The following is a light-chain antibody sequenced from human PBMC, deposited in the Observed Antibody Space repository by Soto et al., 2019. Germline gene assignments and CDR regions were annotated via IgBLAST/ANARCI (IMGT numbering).Light chain of an antibody. CDR3: QQYNNWPRT. CDR1: QSVSRN. CDR2: GAA. V-gene: IGKV3-15*01. Sequence: EIAMTQSPGTLSVSPGERATLSCRASQSVSRNLAWYQQKPGQAPRLLIYGAATRATGIPARFSGSRSGTEFTLTISRLQSEDFAVYYCQQYNNWPRTFGQGTKVEIK. J-gene: IGKJ1*01.